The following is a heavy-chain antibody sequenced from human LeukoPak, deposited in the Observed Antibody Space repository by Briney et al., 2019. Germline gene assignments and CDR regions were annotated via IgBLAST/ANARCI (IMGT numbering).Heavy chain of an antibody. CDR2: IKEDGGEK. D-gene: IGHD2-15*01. CDR3: VRDRGYCSGGTCYALWDY. J-gene: IGHJ4*02. V-gene: IGHV3-7*01. Sequence: GGSLRLSCAASGFSFKDYWMSWVRQAPGKGLEWVAHIKEDGGEKHYVDPVKGRLTISRDNAKNSLYLQMNSLRAEDTAMYYCVRDRGYCSGGTCYALWDYWGQGTLVTVSS. CDR1: GFSFKDYW.